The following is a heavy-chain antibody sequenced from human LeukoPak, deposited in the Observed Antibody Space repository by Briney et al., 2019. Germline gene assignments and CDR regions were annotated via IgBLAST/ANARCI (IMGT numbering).Heavy chain of an antibody. D-gene: IGHD6-19*01. CDR3: ARDKWLVRGYYYYGMDV. V-gene: IGHV4-39*07. CDR2: IYYSGAT. CDR1: GGSINSSSYY. Sequence: SETLSLTCTVSGGSINSSSYYWGWIRQPPGKGLEWIGSIYYSGATYYNPSLKSRVTISVDTSKNQFSLKVRSVTAADTAVYYCARDKWLVRGYYYYGMDVWGQGTTVTVSS. J-gene: IGHJ6*02.